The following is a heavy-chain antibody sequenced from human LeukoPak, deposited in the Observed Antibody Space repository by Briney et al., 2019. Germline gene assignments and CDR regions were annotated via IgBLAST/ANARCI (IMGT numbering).Heavy chain of an antibody. D-gene: IGHD2-21*02. V-gene: IGHV5-51*01. CDR2: IYPGDSDT. CDR3: ARGDVVRGVSWFDS. CDR1: GYSFTSYW. J-gene: IGHJ5*01. Sequence: GESLKISCKGSGYSFTSYWIAWVRQMPGEGLEWMGSIYPGDSDTRYNPSFQGQVTISADKSINTAYLQWKSLKASDTAMYYCARGDVVRGVSWFDSWGQGALVTVSS.